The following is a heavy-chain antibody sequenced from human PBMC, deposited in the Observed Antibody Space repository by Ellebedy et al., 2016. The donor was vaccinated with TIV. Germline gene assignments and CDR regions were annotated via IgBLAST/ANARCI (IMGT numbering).Heavy chain of an antibody. D-gene: IGHD2-8*01. J-gene: IGHJ4*02. V-gene: IGHV3-30-3*01. CDR1: GFTFSSYA. Sequence: GGSLRLSCAASGFTFSSYALHWVRQAPGEGLEWVAVISYDGSNKYYADSVKGRFTISRDNSKNTLYLQMNSLRAEDTAVYYCARPFLMVYAPFDCWGQGTLVTVSS. CDR2: ISYDGSNK. CDR3: ARPFLMVYAPFDC.